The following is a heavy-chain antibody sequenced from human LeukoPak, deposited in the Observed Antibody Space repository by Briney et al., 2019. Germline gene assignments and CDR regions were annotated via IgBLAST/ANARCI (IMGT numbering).Heavy chain of an antibody. CDR2: ISYDGSNK. D-gene: IGHD3-10*01. CDR1: GFTFSSYA. Sequence: GGSLRLSCAASGFTFSSYAMHWVRQAPGKGLEWVAVISYDGSNKYYADSAKGRFTISRDNSKNTLYLQMNSLRAEDTAVYYCAGDVLTYGSYFDYWGQGTLVTVSS. V-gene: IGHV3-30-3*01. CDR3: AGDVLTYGSYFDY. J-gene: IGHJ4*02.